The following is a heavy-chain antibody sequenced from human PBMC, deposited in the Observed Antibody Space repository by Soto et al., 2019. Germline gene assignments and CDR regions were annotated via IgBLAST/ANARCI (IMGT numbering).Heavy chain of an antibody. D-gene: IGHD3-22*01. J-gene: IGHJ5*02. V-gene: IGHV4-30-2*01. CDR3: AGQDPVVINWFDP. CDR2: IYHSGSS. CDR1: GDSISSGGFS. Sequence: SETLSLTCAVSGDSISSGGFSWSWIRQPPGKGLEWIGYIYHSGSSFYNPSLKSRVTISVDGSKNQFSLKLSSVTAADTAVYYCAGQDPVVINWFDPWGQGTLVTVSS.